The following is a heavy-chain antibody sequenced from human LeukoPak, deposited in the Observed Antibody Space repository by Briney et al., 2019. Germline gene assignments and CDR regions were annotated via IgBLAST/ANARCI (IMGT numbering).Heavy chain of an antibody. D-gene: IGHD1-7*01. J-gene: IGHJ6*03. CDR2: INPNSGGT. V-gene: IGHV1-2*02. CDR3: ARSAELLWQYYYYYYMDV. Sequence: ASVKISCKASGYTFTGYYMHWVRQAPGQGLEWMGWINPNSGGTNYAQKFQGRVTMTRDTSISTAYMELSRLRSDDTAVYYCARSAELLWQYYYYYYMDVWGKGTTVTVSS. CDR1: GYTFTGYY.